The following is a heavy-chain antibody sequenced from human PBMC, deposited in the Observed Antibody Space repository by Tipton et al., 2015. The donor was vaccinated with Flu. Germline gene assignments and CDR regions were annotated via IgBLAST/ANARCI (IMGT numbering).Heavy chain of an antibody. J-gene: IGHJ4*02. CDR3: ASKVANWGVWEPLDY. D-gene: IGHD7-27*01. Sequence: TLSLTCTVSGGSISSYYWTWIRQPAGKGLEWIGRIYTSGSTKYNPSLKSRVTISADTSKNQFSLKLSSVTAADTAVYYCASKVANWGVWEPLDYWGQGTLATVSS. CDR1: GGSISSYY. CDR2: IYTSGST. V-gene: IGHV4-4*07.